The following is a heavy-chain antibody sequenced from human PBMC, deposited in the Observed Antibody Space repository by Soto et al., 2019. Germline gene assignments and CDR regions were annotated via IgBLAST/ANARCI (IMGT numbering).Heavy chain of an antibody. V-gene: IGHV3-30*18. CDR2: IRYDGSNK. CDR3: AKDRYDFQHAPYYFDN. CDR1: GFTFSSYG. D-gene: IGHD1-20*01. J-gene: IGHJ4*02. Sequence: QVQLVESGGGVGQPGRSLRLSCAGSGFTFSSYGMHWVRQAPGKGLEWVAVIRYDGSNKYYADSVKGRFTISRDNSKNTLYLQMNSLRAEDTAVYHCAKDRYDFQHAPYYFDNWGQGTLVTVSS.